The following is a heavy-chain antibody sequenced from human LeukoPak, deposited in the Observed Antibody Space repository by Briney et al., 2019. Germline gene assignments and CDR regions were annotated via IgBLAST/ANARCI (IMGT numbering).Heavy chain of an antibody. V-gene: IGHV3-23*01. CDR1: GFSFSSFA. CDR3: TKDPNGDYVGAFDP. CDR2: ITAGHYPT. D-gene: IGHD4-17*01. J-gene: IGHJ5*02. Sequence: GGSLRLSCAASGFSFSSFAMAWVRHTPGKGLELVSSITAGHYPTYYTDSVKGRFTISRDNSKNTLYLQMNSLRADDTAVYYCTKDPNGDYVGAFDPWGQGTLVTVSS.